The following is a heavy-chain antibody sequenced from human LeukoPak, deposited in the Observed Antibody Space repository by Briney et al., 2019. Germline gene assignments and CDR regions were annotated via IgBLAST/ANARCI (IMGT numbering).Heavy chain of an antibody. D-gene: IGHD5-18*01. J-gene: IGHJ4*02. CDR1: GDSISYYY. CDR3: ARVRGYSYDSSDFDY. V-gene: IGHV4-59*01. CDR2: IYYSGNT. Sequence: PSETLSVTCTVSGDSISYYYWSWIRQPPGKGLEWIGKIYYSGNTNYNPSLKSRVTISVDTSKNQFSLKLSSVAAADTAVYYCARVRGYSYDSSDFDYWGQGTLVTVSS.